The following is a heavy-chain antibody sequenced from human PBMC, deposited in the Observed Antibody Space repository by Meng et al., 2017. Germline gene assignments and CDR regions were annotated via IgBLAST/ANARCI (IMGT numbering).Heavy chain of an antibody. CDR2: IYSGGST. Sequence: GGSLRLSCAASGFTVSSNYMSWVRQAPGKGLEWVSVIYSGGSTYYADSVKGRFTISRDNSKNTLYLQMNSLRAEDTAVYYYARGPRYSSSWYDAFDIWGQGTMVTVSS. D-gene: IGHD6-13*01. J-gene: IGHJ3*02. V-gene: IGHV3-66*02. CDR1: GFTVSSNY. CDR3: ARGPRYSSSWYDAFDI.